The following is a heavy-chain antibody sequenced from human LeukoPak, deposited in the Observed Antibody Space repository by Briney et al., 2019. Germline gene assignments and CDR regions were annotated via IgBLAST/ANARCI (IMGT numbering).Heavy chain of an antibody. CDR2: PYSGGTT. CDR1: GFIVSTNY. J-gene: IGHJ4*02. Sequence: GGSLRLSCAASGFIVSTNYMSWVRQAPGRGLEWVSFPYSGGTTSYADSVKGRFTISSDSSKNTLYLQMNSLRAEDTAVYYCARDRSSMVRGNYFDCWGQGTLVTVSS. V-gene: IGHV3-66*01. CDR3: ARDRSSMVRGNYFDC. D-gene: IGHD3-10*01.